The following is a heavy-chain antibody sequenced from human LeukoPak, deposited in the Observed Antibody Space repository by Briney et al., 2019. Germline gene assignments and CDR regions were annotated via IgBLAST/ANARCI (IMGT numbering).Heavy chain of an antibody. CDR1: GFXFSGYG. CDR3: AKDRIVISFGDVSKH. D-gene: IGHD3-10*01. Sequence: GGSLRLSCGASGFXFSGYGMHWVRQAPGKGLEWVALISHDESTKHYADSVKGRFTISRDNSKNTLYLQMNNLRVEDTAVYYCAKDRIVISFGDVSKHWGQGTLVTVSS. V-gene: IGHV3-30*18. J-gene: IGHJ1*01. CDR2: ISHDESTK.